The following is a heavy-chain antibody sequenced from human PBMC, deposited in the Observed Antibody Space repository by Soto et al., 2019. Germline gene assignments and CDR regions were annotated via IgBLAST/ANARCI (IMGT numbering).Heavy chain of an antibody. V-gene: IGHV3-30-3*01. Sequence: GGSLRLSCAAPGFMFSRYDMFWVRQAPGKGLEWVAGISYDGGKKYYAASVKGRFTISRDSSKNAVYLQMNSLRLEDTAVYWCAGAGGRGGSYSGYNYGMDVGGQGTTVTVSS. J-gene: IGHJ6*02. CDR2: ISYDGGKK. CDR1: GFMFSRYD. CDR3: AGAGGRGGSYSGYNYGMDV. D-gene: IGHD5-12*01.